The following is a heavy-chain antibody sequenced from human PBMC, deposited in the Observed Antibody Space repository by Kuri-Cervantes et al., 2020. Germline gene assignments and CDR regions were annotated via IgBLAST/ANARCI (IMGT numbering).Heavy chain of an antibody. CDR3: AKGGAARPYYYGMDV. D-gene: IGHD6-6*01. Sequence: TLSLTCAASGFTFSSSGMHWVRQAPGKGLEWGEVISDDGSNKYYTDSVKGPFTNSRDNSQNTLYLQMNSLRAEDTAVYYCAKGGAARPYYYGMDVWGQGPTVTVSS. V-gene: IGHV3-30*18. CDR1: GFTFSSSG. CDR2: ISDDGSNK. J-gene: IGHJ6*01.